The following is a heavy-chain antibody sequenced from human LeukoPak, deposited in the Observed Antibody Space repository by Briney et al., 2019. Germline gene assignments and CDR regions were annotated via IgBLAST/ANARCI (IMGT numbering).Heavy chain of an antibody. V-gene: IGHV4-59*01. CDR3: ARGLAVSYAFDI. CDR1: GGSFSGYY. Sequence: SETLSLTCAVYGGSFSGYYWSWIRQPPGKGLEWIGYIYYSGSTNYNPSLKSRVTISVDTSKNQFSLKLSSVTAADTAVYYCARGLAVSYAFDIWGQGTMVTVSS. CDR2: IYYSGST. D-gene: IGHD6-19*01. J-gene: IGHJ3*02.